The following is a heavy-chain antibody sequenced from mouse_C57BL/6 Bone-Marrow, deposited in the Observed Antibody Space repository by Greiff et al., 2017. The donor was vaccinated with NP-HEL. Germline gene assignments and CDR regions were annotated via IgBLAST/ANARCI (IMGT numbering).Heavy chain of an antibody. Sequence: VQLQQSGPGLVQPSQSLSITCTVSGFSLTSYGVHWVRQSPGKGLEWLGVIWRGGRTDYNAAFMSRLRITKDTSKRQVFFKMNSVQAEDTAIFYCIYYYDSSDYYAMDYWCQRTSDPVSS. V-gene: IGHV2-5*01. J-gene: IGHJ4*01. CDR1: GFSLTSYG. CDR2: IWRGGRT. CDR3: IYYYDSSDYYAMDY. D-gene: IGHD1-1*01.